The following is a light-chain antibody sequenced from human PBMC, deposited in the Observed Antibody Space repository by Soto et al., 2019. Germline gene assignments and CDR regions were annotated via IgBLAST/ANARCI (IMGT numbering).Light chain of an antibody. CDR1: QSVSSF. V-gene: IGKV1-5*01. CDR3: QQFNSYSPGA. J-gene: IGKJ1*01. Sequence: DIQMTQSPSTLSASVGDRVTITCRASQSVSSFFAWYQQKPGKAPKLLISDASSLDSGVPSRFSGSGSGTEFTLTISSLQPDDFATYYCQQFNSYSPGAFGQGTKVDNK. CDR2: DAS.